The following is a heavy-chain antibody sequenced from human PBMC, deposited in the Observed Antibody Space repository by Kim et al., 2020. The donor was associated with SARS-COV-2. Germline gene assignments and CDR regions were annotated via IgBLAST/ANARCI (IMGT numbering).Heavy chain of an antibody. Sequence: GGSLRLSCSVSGFSFSSYSMHWVRQAPGKGLEYVSAISPNGGRTFYADSVKGRFTISRDNSKNTLYLHVSSLRAEDTAVYYCVSGGLHTYGFYWGQVTLVTVSA. CDR3: VSGGLHTYGFY. D-gene: IGHD5-18*01. V-gene: IGHV3-64D*09. J-gene: IGHJ4*02. CDR2: ISPNGGRT. CDR1: GFSFSSYS.